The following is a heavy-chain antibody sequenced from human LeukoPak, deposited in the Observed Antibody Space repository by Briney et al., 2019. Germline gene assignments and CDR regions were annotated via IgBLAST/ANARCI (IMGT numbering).Heavy chain of an antibody. V-gene: IGHV3-23*01. D-gene: IGHD6-19*01. CDR2: IGAGGGT. CDR1: GFTFSSYA. Sequence: HPGGSLRLSCAASGFTFSSYAMSWVRQAPGKGLEWVSSIGAGGGTYYADSLKGRFTISRDNSKNTLYLQMNSLRAEDTAVYYCAKGNSGYSSGWYYHFFDYWGQGTLVTVSS. J-gene: IGHJ4*02. CDR3: AKGNSGYSSGWYYHFFDY.